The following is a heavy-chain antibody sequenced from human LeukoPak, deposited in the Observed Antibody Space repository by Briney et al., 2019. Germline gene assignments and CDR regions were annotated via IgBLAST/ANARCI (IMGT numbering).Heavy chain of an antibody. CDR1: GFTFSSYG. Sequence: GGSLRLSCAASGFTFSSYGMHWVRQAPGKGLEWVAFIRYDGSNKYYADSVKGRFTISRDNSKNTLYLQMNSLRAEDTAVYYCAKWGPYCSGGSCYSGYFQHWGQGTLVTVSS. CDR3: AKWGPYCSGGSCYSGYFQH. D-gene: IGHD2-15*01. J-gene: IGHJ1*01. V-gene: IGHV3-30*02. CDR2: IRYDGSNK.